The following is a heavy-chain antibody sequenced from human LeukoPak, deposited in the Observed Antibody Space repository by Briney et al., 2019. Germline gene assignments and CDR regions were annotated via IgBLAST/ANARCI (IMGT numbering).Heavy chain of an antibody. CDR1: GGSFSGCY. CDR2: INHSGST. Sequence: PTETLSLTCAVYGGSFSGCYWSWIRQPPGKGLEWIGEINHSGSTNYNPSLKSRVTISVDTSKNQFSLKLSSVTAADTAVYYCARGTDGDYWGQGTLVTVSS. J-gene: IGHJ4*02. CDR3: ARGTDGDY. V-gene: IGHV4-34*01. D-gene: IGHD6-6*01.